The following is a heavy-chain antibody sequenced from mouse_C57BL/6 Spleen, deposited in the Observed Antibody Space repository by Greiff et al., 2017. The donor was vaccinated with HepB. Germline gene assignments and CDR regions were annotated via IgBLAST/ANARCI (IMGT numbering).Heavy chain of an antibody. V-gene: IGHV1-18*01. CDR3: ARSYYYGTYFDY. D-gene: IGHD1-1*01. Sequence: EVKLMESGPELVKPGASVKIPCKASGYTFTDYNMDWVKQSHGKSLEWIGDINPNNGGTIYNQKFKGKATLTVDKSSSTAYMELRSLTSEDTAVYYCARSYYYGTYFDYWGQGTTLTVSS. CDR2: INPNNGGT. J-gene: IGHJ2*01. CDR1: GYTFTDYN.